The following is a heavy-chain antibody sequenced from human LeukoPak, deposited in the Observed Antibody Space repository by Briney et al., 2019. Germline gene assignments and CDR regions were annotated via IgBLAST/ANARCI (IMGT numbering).Heavy chain of an antibody. D-gene: IGHD3-16*01. Sequence: GGSLRLSWAASALISSDHYMGWVRQAPGKGLEWVGRSRNKANSYITEYAASVEGRFTISRDDSKNSLYLQMNSLKTEDTAVYYCAIFFGTNFGYWGQGTLVTASS. CDR2: SRNKANSYIT. CDR1: ALISSDHY. CDR3: AIFFGTNFGY. V-gene: IGHV3-72*01. J-gene: IGHJ4*02.